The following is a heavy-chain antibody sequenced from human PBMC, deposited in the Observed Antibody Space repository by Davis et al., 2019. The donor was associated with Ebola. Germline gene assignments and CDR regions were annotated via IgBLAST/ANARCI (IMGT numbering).Heavy chain of an antibody. Sequence: PGGSLRLSCAASGFTFATYAMHWVRQEPGRGLDWVAVMSYDGSERYYADSVKGRFTISRDNSKNTLYLQMNSLRAEDTAVYYCAKSAGSGRGGYWGQGTLVTVSS. J-gene: IGHJ4*02. V-gene: IGHV3-30-3*02. D-gene: IGHD3-10*01. CDR2: MSYDGSER. CDR1: GFTFATYA. CDR3: AKSAGSGRGGY.